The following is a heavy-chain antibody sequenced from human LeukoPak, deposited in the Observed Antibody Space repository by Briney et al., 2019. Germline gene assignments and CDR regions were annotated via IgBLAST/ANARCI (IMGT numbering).Heavy chain of an antibody. D-gene: IGHD1-26*01. CDR3: AGMIRSGSYAPAGDAFDI. J-gene: IGHJ3*02. V-gene: IGHV1-2*02. Sequence: GASVKVSCKASGYTFTGYYMHWVRQAPGQGLEWMGWINPNSGGTNYAQKFQGRVTMTRDTSISTAYMELSRLRSDDTAVYYCAGMIRSGSYAPAGDAFDIWGQGTMVTVSS. CDR2: INPNSGGT. CDR1: GYTFTGYY.